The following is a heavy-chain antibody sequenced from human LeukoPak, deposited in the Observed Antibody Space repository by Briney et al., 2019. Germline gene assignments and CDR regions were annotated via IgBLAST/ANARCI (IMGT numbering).Heavy chain of an antibody. CDR2: IKSDGST. CDR1: GFTFSSYW. V-gene: IGHV3-74*01. J-gene: IGHJ4*02. D-gene: IGHD2-2*01. Sequence: AGGSLRLSCAASGFTFSSYWMHWVRQAPGKGLVWVSRIKSDGSTNYADSVKGRFTISRDNAKNTLYLQMNSLRAEDTAVYYCARAYTCSTTSCYVPFDYWGQGTLVTVSS. CDR3: ARAYTCSTTSCYVPFDY.